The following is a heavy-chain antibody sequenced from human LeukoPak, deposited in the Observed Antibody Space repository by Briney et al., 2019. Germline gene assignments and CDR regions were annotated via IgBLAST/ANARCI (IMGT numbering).Heavy chain of an antibody. CDR2: INHSGST. CDR1: GGSFGGYY. Sequence: PSETLSLTCAVYGGSFGGYYWSWIRQPPGKGLEWIGEINHSGSTNYNPSLKSRVTISVDTSKNQFSLKLSSVTAADTAVYYCARGIGPFDYWGQGTLVTVSS. J-gene: IGHJ4*02. CDR3: ARGIGPFDY. V-gene: IGHV4-34*01.